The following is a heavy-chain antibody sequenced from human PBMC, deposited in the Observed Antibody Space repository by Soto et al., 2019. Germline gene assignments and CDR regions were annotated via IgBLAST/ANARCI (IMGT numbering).Heavy chain of an antibody. Sequence: QVQLVQSGAEEKKPGASVKVSCKASGFTFSGYTIHWVRQAPGQRLEWMGWIKADNTNTKYSQKFQGRVTITRDTSASTVYMELSSLRSEDTAVYYGAREGGWYFDYWGQGTLVTVSS. CDR2: IKADNTNT. J-gene: IGHJ4*02. CDR3: AREGGWYFDY. CDR1: GFTFSGYT. V-gene: IGHV1-3*05. D-gene: IGHD6-19*01.